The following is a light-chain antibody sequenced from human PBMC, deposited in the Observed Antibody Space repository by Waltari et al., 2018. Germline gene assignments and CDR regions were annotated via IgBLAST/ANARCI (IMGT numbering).Light chain of an antibody. Sequence: EIVLTQYPGTLSLSPGERATLSCRASQSVSSSYLAWYQQRPGQSPRLLIFGASSRATGIPDRCSGSGSGTDFTLTISRLEPEDFAVYYCQHYGTSRYTFGEGTKLEIK. J-gene: IGKJ2*01. CDR2: GAS. V-gene: IGKV3-20*01. CDR3: QHYGTSRYT. CDR1: QSVSSSY.